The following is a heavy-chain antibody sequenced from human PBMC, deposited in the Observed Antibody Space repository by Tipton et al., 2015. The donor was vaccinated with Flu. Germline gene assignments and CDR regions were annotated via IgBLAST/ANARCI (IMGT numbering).Heavy chain of an antibody. Sequence: SLRLSCAASGFTFSNYWMFWVRQAPGKGLVCVSRIYSDGSTTAYPDSVEGRFTISRDNAKNTLYLQMNSLRAEDTAVYFCARGDSGGYPTHFDYWGQGTLVSVSS. CDR3: ARGDSGGYPTHFDY. CDR2: IYSDGSTT. V-gene: IGHV3-74*01. CDR1: GFTFSNYW. J-gene: IGHJ4*02. D-gene: IGHD3-22*01.